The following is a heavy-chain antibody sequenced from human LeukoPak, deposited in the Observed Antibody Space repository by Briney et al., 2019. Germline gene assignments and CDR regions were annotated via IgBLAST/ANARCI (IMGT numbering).Heavy chain of an antibody. D-gene: IGHD4/OR15-4a*01. Sequence: GGSLRLSCAASGFTLSSYAMSWVRQAPRKGLEWVSATSSSDAGTYYADSVRGRFTISRDNSKNTLYLQMNSLRAEDAAVYYCANPADPNLTVYYYMDVWGKGTTVTVSS. V-gene: IGHV3-23*01. J-gene: IGHJ6*03. CDR3: ANPADPNLTVYYYMDV. CDR2: TSSSDAGT. CDR1: GFTLSSYA.